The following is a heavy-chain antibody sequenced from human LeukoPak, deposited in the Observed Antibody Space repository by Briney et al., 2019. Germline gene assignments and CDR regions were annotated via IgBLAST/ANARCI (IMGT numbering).Heavy chain of an antibody. Sequence: SETLSLTCTVSGGSVSSGSYYWSWIRQPPGQGLEWIGYIYYSGSTNYNPSLKSRVTISVDTSKNQFSLKLSSVTAADTAVYYCARKGSWSKFDYWGQGTLVTVSS. D-gene: IGHD6-13*01. CDR3: ARKGSWSKFDY. J-gene: IGHJ4*02. CDR2: IYYSGST. CDR1: GGSVSSGSYY. V-gene: IGHV4-61*01.